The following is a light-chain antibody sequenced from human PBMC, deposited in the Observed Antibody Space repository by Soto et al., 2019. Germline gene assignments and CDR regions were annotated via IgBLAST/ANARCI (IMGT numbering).Light chain of an antibody. CDR3: QQYASSVT. Sequence: EILLTQSPDSLSLSPGDRATLSCRASQSFSSTFFAWYQQKPGQAPRLLIYGAYSRATGIPDRFSGSGSGTDFPLTSSRLEHEDFAVYYCQQYASSVTFGQGTKVEIK. V-gene: IGKV3-20*01. CDR1: QSFSSTF. CDR2: GAY. J-gene: IGKJ1*01.